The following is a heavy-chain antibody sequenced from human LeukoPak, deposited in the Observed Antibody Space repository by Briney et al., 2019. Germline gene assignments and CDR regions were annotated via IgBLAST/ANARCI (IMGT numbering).Heavy chain of an antibody. Sequence: GGSLRLSCTASGFIFGDYAMSWVRQAPGKGLEWVGFIRSKAYGGTTEYAASVKGRFTISRDDSKSIAYLQMNGLKTEDTAVYYCTRWDSAWYDYWGQGTLVTVSS. CDR1: GFIFGDYA. J-gene: IGHJ4*02. CDR2: IRSKAYGGTT. CDR3: TRWDSAWYDY. V-gene: IGHV3-49*04. D-gene: IGHD6-19*01.